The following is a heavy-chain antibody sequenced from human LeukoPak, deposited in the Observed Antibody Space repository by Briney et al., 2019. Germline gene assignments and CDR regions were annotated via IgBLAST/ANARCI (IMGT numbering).Heavy chain of an antibody. Sequence: GGCLRLSCATSGFTFSSYSMNWVRQAPGKGLEWVSYISSSSSTIYYADSVKGRFTISRDNAKNSLYLQMNSLRAEDTAVYYCAREGYCSSTTCYGVVDYYYYTDVWGKGTTVTVSS. CDR3: AREGYCSSTTCYGVVDYYYYTDV. CDR2: ISSSSSTI. D-gene: IGHD2-2*01. CDR1: GFTFSSYS. J-gene: IGHJ6*03. V-gene: IGHV3-48*01.